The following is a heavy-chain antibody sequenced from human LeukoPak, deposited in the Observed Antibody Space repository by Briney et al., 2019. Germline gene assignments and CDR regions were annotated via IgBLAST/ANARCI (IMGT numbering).Heavy chain of an antibody. V-gene: IGHV3-73*01. D-gene: IGHD1-26*01. CDR3: TRVGPSTVVDY. Sequence: GGSLRLSCAASGFTFSDSAIHWVRQASGKGLEWVGRIRSKPRSYATAYDESLKGRFTISRADSKNTAYLQMSSLKIEDTAVYYCTRVGPSTVVDYWGQGTQVTVSS. CDR2: IRSKPRSYAT. CDR1: GFTFSDSA. J-gene: IGHJ4*02.